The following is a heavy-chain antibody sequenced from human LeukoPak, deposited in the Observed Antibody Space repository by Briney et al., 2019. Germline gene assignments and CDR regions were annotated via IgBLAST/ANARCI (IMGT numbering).Heavy chain of an antibody. V-gene: IGHV6-1*01. D-gene: IGHD1-26*01. CDR3: AKDLMGATLFFDY. CDR2: TYYRSTWYN. CDR1: GDSVSSNSVT. Sequence: SQTLSLTCAISGDSVSSNSVTWNWIRQSPSRGLEWLGRTYYRSTWYNDYAVSVRGRITVNPDTSKNQFSLHLNSVTPEDTAVYYCAKDLMGATLFFDYWGQGTLVTVSS. J-gene: IGHJ4*02.